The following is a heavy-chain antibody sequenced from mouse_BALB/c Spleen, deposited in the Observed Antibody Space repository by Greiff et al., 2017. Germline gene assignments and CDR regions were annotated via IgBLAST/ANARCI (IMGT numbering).Heavy chain of an antibody. CDR2: ISSGSSTI. CDR1: GFTFSSFG. V-gene: IGHV5-17*02. D-gene: IGHD2-4*01. J-gene: IGHJ4*01. Sequence: EVQLVESGGGLVQPGGSRKLSCAASGFTFSSFGMHWVRQAPEKGLAWVAYISSGSSTIYYADTVKGRFTISRDNPKTTLFLQMPSRRSEDTAMYYCARGIRGAMDYWGQGTSVTVSS. CDR3: ARGIRGAMDY.